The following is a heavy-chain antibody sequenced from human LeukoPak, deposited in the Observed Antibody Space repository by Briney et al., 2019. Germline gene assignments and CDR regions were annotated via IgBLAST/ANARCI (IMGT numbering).Heavy chain of an antibody. D-gene: IGHD5-18*01. CDR3: ARGPPAYSYVEGDY. J-gene: IGHJ4*02. CDR2: INPNSGGT. V-gene: IGHV1-2*06. Sequence: GASVKVSCKASGYTFTGHYMHWVRQAPGQGLEWMGRINPNSGGTNYAQKFQGRVTMTRDTSISTVYMELSRLSSDDTAVYYCARGPPAYSYVEGDYWGQGTLVTVSS. CDR1: GYTFTGHY.